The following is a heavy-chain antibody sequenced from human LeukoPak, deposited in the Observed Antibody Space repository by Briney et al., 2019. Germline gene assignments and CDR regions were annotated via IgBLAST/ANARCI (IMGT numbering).Heavy chain of an antibody. CDR2: FYPGDSDT. Sequence: GESLQISCKGSGYSFTSYWIGWVRQMPGKGLEWMGIFYPGDSDTRYSPSFQGQVTISADKSISTAYLQWSSLKASDTAMYYCARTYYYGSGGESGHLDYYYMDVWGKGTTVTVSS. CDR1: GYSFTSYW. CDR3: ARTYYYGSGGESGHLDYYYMDV. J-gene: IGHJ6*03. D-gene: IGHD3-10*01. V-gene: IGHV5-51*01.